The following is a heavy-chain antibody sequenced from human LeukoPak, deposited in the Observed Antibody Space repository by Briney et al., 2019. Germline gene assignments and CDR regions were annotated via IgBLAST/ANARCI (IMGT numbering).Heavy chain of an antibody. V-gene: IGHV3-23*01. CDR1: GFTFSSHA. D-gene: IGHD2-15*01. Sequence: GGSQSLSCAASGFTFSSHAMSWVRQAPGKGLEWVSGISGSGNDYITHYADSVEGRFTISRDNSKNKLYLQMSSLRVEDTAVYYCARGGWSRPFDCWGQGTLVTVSS. CDR3: ARGGWSRPFDC. J-gene: IGHJ4*02. CDR2: ISGSGNDYIT.